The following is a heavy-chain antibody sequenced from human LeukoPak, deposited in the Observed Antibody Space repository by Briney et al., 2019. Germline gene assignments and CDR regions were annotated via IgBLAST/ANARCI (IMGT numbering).Heavy chain of an antibody. CDR2: INPNSGGT. V-gene: IGHV1-2*02. CDR1: GYTFTSYY. J-gene: IGHJ3*02. D-gene: IGHD6-13*01. CDR3: ARGIAAAGTGAFDI. Sequence: ASVKVSCKASGYTFTSYYMHWVRQAPRQGLEWMGWINPNSGGTNYAQKFQGRVTMTRDTSISTAYMELSRLRSDDTAVYYCARGIAAAGTGAFDIWGQGTMVTVSS.